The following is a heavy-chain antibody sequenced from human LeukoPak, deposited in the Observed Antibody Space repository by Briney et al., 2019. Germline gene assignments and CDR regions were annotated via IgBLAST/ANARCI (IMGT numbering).Heavy chain of an antibody. V-gene: IGHV3-23*01. D-gene: IGHD4/OR15-4a*01. Sequence: GGSLRLSCAASGFTFSSYGMSWVRQAPGKGLEWVSSISGSGGSTHYSDSVKGRFTISRDNSKNTLYLQMNSLRAEDTAVYYCARRAGAYSHPYDYWGQGTLVTVSS. CDR2: ISGSGGST. J-gene: IGHJ4*02. CDR1: GFTFSSYG. CDR3: ARRAGAYSHPYDY.